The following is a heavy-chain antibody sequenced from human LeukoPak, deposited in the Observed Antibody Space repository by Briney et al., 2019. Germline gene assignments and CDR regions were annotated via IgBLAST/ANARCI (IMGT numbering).Heavy chain of an antibody. V-gene: IGHV3-7*01. Sequence: GGSLRLSCAASGFTFSSYWMSWVRQAPGKGLEWVANIKQDGSEKYYVDSVKGRFTISRDNAKNSLYLQMNSLRAEGTAVYYCARDIYRAAAGPSYYWGQGTLVTVSS. D-gene: IGHD6-13*01. CDR1: GFTFSSYW. CDR2: IKQDGSEK. J-gene: IGHJ4*02. CDR3: ARDIYRAAAGPSYY.